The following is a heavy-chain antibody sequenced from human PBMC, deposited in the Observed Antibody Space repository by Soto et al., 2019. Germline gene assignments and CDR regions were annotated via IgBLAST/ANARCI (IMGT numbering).Heavy chain of an antibody. J-gene: IGHJ4*02. CDR1: GYSFTIYW. CDR2: IYPGDSDT. D-gene: IGHD6-6*01. Sequence: PGESLKISCQGSGYSFTIYWIPWVRQMPGKGLEWMGMIYPGDSDTRYSPSFQGQVTISADKSITTAYLQWSSLSASDTAMYYCARSYSSSSYFDYWGQGALVTVSS. V-gene: IGHV5-51*01. CDR3: ARSYSSSSYFDY.